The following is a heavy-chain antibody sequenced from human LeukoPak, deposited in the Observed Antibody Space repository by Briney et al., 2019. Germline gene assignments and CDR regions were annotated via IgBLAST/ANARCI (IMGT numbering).Heavy chain of an antibody. CDR3: AKGTGHDAFDV. V-gene: IGHV3-30*18. CDR2: ISYDGSNK. Sequence: PGGSLRLSCAASGFTFSTYGMHWVRQAPGKGLEWVAVISYDGSNKYYAGSVKGRFTISRDNSKNTLYLQMNSLRAEDTAVYYCAKGTGHDAFDVWGQGTMVTVSS. J-gene: IGHJ3*01. D-gene: IGHD1-14*01. CDR1: GFTFSTYG.